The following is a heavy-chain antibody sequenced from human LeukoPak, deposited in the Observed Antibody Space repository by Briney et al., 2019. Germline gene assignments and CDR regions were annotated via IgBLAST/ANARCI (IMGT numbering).Heavy chain of an antibody. CDR1: GYSISSGSY. Sequence: SETLSLTCAVSGYSISSGSYWGWIREPPGKGLEWIGSIFHSGTTYHNPSLKSRVTISVDTSKNQVSLKLSSVTAADTAVYHCARDLSVTAKFDYWGQGTLVTVSS. CDR3: ARDLSVTAKFDY. D-gene: IGHD5-18*01. J-gene: IGHJ4*02. V-gene: IGHV4-38-2*02. CDR2: IFHSGTT.